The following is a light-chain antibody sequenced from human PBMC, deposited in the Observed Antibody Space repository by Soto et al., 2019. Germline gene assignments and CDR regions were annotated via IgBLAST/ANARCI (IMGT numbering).Light chain of an antibody. CDR3: QSYDSSIL. Sequence: NFMLTQPHSVSESPGKTVTISCTRSSGSIASNYVQWYQQRPGSSPTPVIYEDNQRPSGLPDRFSDSIDSSSNTASRAISELKSEDAANYYCQSYDSSILFGGGTKLTVL. V-gene: IGLV6-57*01. J-gene: IGLJ2*01. CDR2: EDN. CDR1: SGSIASNY.